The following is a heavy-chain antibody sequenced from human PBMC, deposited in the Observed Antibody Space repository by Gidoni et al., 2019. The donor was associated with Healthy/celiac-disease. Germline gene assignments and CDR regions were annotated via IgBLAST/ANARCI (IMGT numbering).Heavy chain of an antibody. CDR1: GGSISSSSYY. CDR3: ARLGLERREQSFFDY. Sequence: QLQLQESVPGLVKPSETLSLTCTVSGGSISSSSYYWGWIRQPPGKGLEWIGSIYYSGSTYYNPSLKSRVTISVDTSKNQFSLKLSSVTAADTAVYYCARLGLERREQSFFDYWGQGTLVTVSS. D-gene: IGHD1-1*01. V-gene: IGHV4-39*01. J-gene: IGHJ4*02. CDR2: IYYSGST.